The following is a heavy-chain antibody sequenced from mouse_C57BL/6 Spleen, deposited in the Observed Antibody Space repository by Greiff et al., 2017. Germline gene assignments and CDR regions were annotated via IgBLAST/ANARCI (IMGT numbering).Heavy chain of an antibody. D-gene: IGHD1-1*01. V-gene: IGHV1-64*01. J-gene: IGHJ2*01. Sequence: QVHVKQPGAELVKPGASVKLSCKASGYTFTSYWMHWVKQRPGQGLEWIGMIHPNSGSTNYNEKFKSKATLTVDKSSSTAYMQLSSLTSEDSAVYYCARDPTVEGYFDYWGQGTTLTVSS. CDR2: IHPNSGST. CDR1: GYTFTSYW. CDR3: ARDPTVEGYFDY.